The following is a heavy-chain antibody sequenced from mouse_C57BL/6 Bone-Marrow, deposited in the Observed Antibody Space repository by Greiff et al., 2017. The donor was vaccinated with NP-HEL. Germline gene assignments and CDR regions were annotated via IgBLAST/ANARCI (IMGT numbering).Heavy chain of an antibody. CDR1: GYTFTSYR. CDR3: ARSGYGSSYFDY. D-gene: IGHD1-1*01. Sequence: VQLQQSGAELVKPGASVKMSCKASGYTFTSYRITWVKQRPGQGLEWIGDIYPGSGSTNYNEKFKSKATLTVDTSSSTAYMQLSSLTSEDSAVYYCARSGYGSSYFDYWGQGTTLTVSS. CDR2: IYPGSGST. V-gene: IGHV1-55*01. J-gene: IGHJ2*01.